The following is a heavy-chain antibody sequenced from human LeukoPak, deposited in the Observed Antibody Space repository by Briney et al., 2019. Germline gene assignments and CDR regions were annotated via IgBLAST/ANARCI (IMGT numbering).Heavy chain of an antibody. J-gene: IGHJ5*02. V-gene: IGHV4-39*07. CDR1: GGSISSGGYY. Sequence: PSETLSLTCTVSGGSISSGGYYWSWIRQPPGKGLEWIGEINHSGSTNCNPSLKSRVTISVDTSKNQFSLKLSSVTAADTAVYYCARDREVWSNWFDPWGQGTLVTVSS. CDR3: ARDREVWSNWFDP. CDR2: INHSGST. D-gene: IGHD3-10*01.